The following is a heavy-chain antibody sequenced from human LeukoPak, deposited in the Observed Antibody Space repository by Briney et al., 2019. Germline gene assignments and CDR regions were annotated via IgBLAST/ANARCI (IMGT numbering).Heavy chain of an antibody. Sequence: GGSLRLSCAASGFTFSTYVMHWVRQAPGKGLEWVSAISGSGCSTYYADSVKGRFTISRDNSKNTLYLQMNSLRAEDTAVYYCAKVHPRYFDSLLFFDYWGQRTLATASS. J-gene: IGHJ4*02. CDR1: GFTFSTYV. CDR2: ISGSGCST. D-gene: IGHD3-9*01. V-gene: IGHV3-23*01. CDR3: AKVHPRYFDSLLFFDY.